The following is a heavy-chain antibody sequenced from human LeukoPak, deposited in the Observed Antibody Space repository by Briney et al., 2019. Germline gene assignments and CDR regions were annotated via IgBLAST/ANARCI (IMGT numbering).Heavy chain of an antibody. D-gene: IGHD2-2*01. Sequence: PSETLSLTCAVYGGSFSGYYWSWIRQPPGKGLEWIGEINHSGSTNYNPSLKSRVTILVDTSKNQFSLKLSSVTAADTAVYYCARGLVVPAAMLSYYYYMDVWGKGTTVTVSS. V-gene: IGHV4-34*01. CDR3: ARGLVVPAAMLSYYYYMDV. CDR2: INHSGST. J-gene: IGHJ6*03. CDR1: GGSFSGYY.